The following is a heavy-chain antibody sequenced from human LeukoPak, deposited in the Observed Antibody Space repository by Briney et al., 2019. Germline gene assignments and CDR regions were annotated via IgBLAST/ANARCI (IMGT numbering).Heavy chain of an antibody. CDR2: ISWNSGSI. Sequence: GGSLRLSCAASGFTFDDYAMHWLREAPGKALEWVSGISWNSGSISYADSVKGRFTISRDNAKNSLYLQMNSLRVEDTALYLCVKDLRFNLIAPLLWGQGSLVTVSS. D-gene: IGHD3-3*01. CDR3: VKDLRFNLIAPLL. CDR1: GFTFDDYA. J-gene: IGHJ4*02. V-gene: IGHV3-9*01.